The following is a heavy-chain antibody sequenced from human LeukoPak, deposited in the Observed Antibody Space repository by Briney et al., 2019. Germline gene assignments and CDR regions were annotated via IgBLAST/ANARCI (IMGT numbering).Heavy chain of an antibody. Sequence: GESLKISCKGSGYSFTSYWIGWVRQVPGKGLEWMGIIYTGYSDTIYSPSFPGRVTISADKSIRTAYLQWSRLKASDTALYYCARVGSGYSYLDSWGEGTLVTVSS. V-gene: IGHV5-51*01. CDR2: IYTGYSDT. D-gene: IGHD3-22*01. CDR3: ARVGSGYSYLDS. CDR1: GYSFTSYW. J-gene: IGHJ4*02.